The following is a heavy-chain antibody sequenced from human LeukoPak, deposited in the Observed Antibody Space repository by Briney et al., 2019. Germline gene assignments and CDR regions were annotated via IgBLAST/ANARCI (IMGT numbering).Heavy chain of an antibody. CDR1: GFTFSDYT. V-gene: IGHV3-21*01. CDR3: AKDFSIVGSSWYSVEYFQH. Sequence: GGSLRLSCAASGFTFSDYTMNWVRQAPGKGLEWVSSITSGSNYIYYADSVKGRFTISRDNAKNSLSLQMNSLRAEDTAVYYCAKDFSIVGSSWYSVEYFQHWGQGTLVTVSS. CDR2: ITSGSNYI. D-gene: IGHD6-13*01. J-gene: IGHJ1*01.